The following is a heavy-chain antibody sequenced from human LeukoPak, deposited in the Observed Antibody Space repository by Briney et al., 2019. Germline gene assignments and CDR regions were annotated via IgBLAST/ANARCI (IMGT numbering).Heavy chain of an antibody. CDR3: AKSPALSSTSCLLDY. D-gene: IGHD2-2*01. CDR2: ISWNSGSI. V-gene: IGHV3-9*01. Sequence: GRSLRLSCAASGFTFDDYAMHWVRQAPGKGLEWVSGISWNSGSIGYADSVKGRFTISRDNAKNPLYLQMNSLRAEDTALYYCAKSPALSSTSCLLDYWGQGTLVTVSS. J-gene: IGHJ4*02. CDR1: GFTFDDYA.